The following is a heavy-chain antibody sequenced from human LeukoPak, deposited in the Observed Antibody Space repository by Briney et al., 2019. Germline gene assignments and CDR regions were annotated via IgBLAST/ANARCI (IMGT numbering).Heavy chain of an antibody. CDR2: ISGSGGRT. CDR1: GFTFSSYA. CDR3: AEDVSYYDILTGYYWKGDFDY. Sequence: GGSLRLSCAASGFTFSSYAMSWVRHAPGKGLEWVSAISGSGGRTDYADSVKGRFTISRDNSKNTVYLQMNSLRAEDTAVYYCAEDVSYYDILTGYYWKGDFDYWGQGTLVTVSS. V-gene: IGHV3-23*01. D-gene: IGHD3-9*01. J-gene: IGHJ4*02.